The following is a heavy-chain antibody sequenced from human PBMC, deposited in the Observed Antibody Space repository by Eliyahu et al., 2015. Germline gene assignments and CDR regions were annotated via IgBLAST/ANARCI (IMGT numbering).Heavy chain of an antibody. Sequence: QLQLQESGPGLVKPSETLSLTCTVSXGSISSSSYYWGWIRQPPGKGLEWIGSIYYSGSTYYNPSLKSRVTISVDTSKNQFSLKLSSVTAADTAVYYCARRPSIAVARRGRAFDIWGQGTMVTVSS. J-gene: IGHJ3*02. CDR3: ARRPSIAVARRGRAFDI. CDR1: XGSISSSSYY. V-gene: IGHV4-39*01. D-gene: IGHD6-19*01. CDR2: IYYSGST.